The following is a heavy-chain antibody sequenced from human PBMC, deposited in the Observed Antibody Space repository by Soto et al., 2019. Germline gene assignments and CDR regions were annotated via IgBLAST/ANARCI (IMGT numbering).Heavy chain of an antibody. CDR1: GVSVRSYA. CDR3: AKDLPTIFGVVIYYYGMDV. V-gene: IGHV3-23*01. J-gene: IGHJ6*02. Sequence: PGGSLGLSCAASGVSVRSYAVSGFRQAPGKGLEWVSAISGSGGSTYYADSVKGRFTISRDNSKNTLYLQMNSLRAEDTAVYYCAKDLPTIFGVVIYYYGMDVWGQGTTVTVSS. D-gene: IGHD3-3*01. CDR2: ISGSGGST.